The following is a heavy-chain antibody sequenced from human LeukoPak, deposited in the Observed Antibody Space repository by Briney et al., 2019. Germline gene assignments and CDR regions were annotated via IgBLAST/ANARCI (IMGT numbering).Heavy chain of an antibody. V-gene: IGHV3-53*05. CDR1: GFSVSKIY. CDR3: ARVKTETSGWYQFDY. J-gene: IGHJ4*02. Sequence: GGSLRLSCAASGFSVSKIYMSWVRQPAGKGLDWASLISVVGETYYADSVKGRFTISRDNTENTLYLQMNSLRVEDTAVYYCARVKTETSGWYQFDYWGQGTLVTVSS. CDR2: ISVVGET. D-gene: IGHD6-19*01.